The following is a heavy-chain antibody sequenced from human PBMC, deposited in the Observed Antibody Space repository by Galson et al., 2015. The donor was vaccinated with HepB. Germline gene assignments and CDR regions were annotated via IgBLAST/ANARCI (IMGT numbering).Heavy chain of an antibody. CDR3: ARGPFGELLRIHYYYGMDV. D-gene: IGHD3-10*01. V-gene: IGHV3-11*01. CDR1: GFTFSDYY. J-gene: IGHJ6*02. Sequence: SLRLSCAASGFTFSDYYMSWIRQAPGKGLEWVSYISSSDSTIYYADSVKGRFTISRDNAKNSLYLQMSSLRAEDTAVYYCARGPFGELLRIHYYYGMDVWGQGTTVTVSS. CDR2: ISSSDSTI.